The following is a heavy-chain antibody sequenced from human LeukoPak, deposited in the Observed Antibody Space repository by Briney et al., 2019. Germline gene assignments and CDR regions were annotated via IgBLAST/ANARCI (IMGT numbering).Heavy chain of an antibody. D-gene: IGHD3-22*01. CDR2: TSAYNGNT. J-gene: IGHJ4*02. Sequence: ASVKVSCKASGGTFNSYAISWVRHAPGQGHGRMGWTSAYNGNTNYAQKLQGRVTMTTDTSTSTAYMELRSLRSDDTAVYYCARAYYDSSGYYYRVAYFDYWGQGTLVTVSS. CDR1: GGTFNSYA. V-gene: IGHV1-18*01. CDR3: ARAYYDSSGYYYRVAYFDY.